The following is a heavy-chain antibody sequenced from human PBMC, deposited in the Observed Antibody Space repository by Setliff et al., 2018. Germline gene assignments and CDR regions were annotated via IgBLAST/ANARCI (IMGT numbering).Heavy chain of an antibody. V-gene: IGHV4-4*08. J-gene: IGHJ4*02. CDR2: IYTRGST. CDR1: GDSINPYY. D-gene: IGHD2-15*01. CDR3: LRIRLVPHGHS. Sequence: SETLSLTCSVSGDSINPYYWTWIRQPPGKGLEWIGHIYTRGSTNYNPSLRSRVSISVDTSKNHFSLRLSSVAATDTAVYYCLRIRLVPHGHSWGQGTLVTVSS.